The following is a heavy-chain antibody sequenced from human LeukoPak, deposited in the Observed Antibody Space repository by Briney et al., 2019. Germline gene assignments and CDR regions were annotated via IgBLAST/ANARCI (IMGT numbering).Heavy chain of an antibody. D-gene: IGHD6-6*01. CDR2: FSAYNGNT. V-gene: IGHV1-18*01. J-gene: IGHJ4*02. CDR1: GYTFTSYG. CDR3: ARDGSRGIAARPGFDY. Sequence: ASVKVSCKASGYTFTSYGISWVRQAPGQGLEWMGWFSAYNGNTNYAQKLQGRVTMTTDTSTSTAYMELRSLRSDDTAVYYCARDGSRGIAARPGFDYWGQGTLVTVSS.